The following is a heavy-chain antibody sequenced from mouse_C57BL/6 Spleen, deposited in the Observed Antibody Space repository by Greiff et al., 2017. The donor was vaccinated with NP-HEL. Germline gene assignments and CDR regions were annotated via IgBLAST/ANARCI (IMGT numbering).Heavy chain of an antibody. CDR2: IYPRSGNT. CDR3: ARYGSSLYYFDY. D-gene: IGHD1-1*01. Sequence: QVQLQQSGAELARPGASVKLSCKASGYTFTSYGISWVKQRTGQGLEWIGEIYPRSGNTYYNEKFKGKATLTADKSSSTAYMELRSLTSEDSAVYFCARYGSSLYYFDYWGQGTTLTVSS. CDR1: GYTFTSYG. J-gene: IGHJ2*01. V-gene: IGHV1-81*01.